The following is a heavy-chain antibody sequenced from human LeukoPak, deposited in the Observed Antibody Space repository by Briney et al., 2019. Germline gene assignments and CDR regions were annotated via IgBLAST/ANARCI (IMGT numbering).Heavy chain of an antibody. CDR1: GFTFSSYA. Sequence: GGSLRLSCAASGFTFSSYAMSWVRQAPGKGLEWVSAISGSGGSTYYADSVRGRFTISRDNSKNMVYLQMNSLRTEDTAVYYCAREGPYSSGTFRYWGQGTLVTVSS. D-gene: IGHD6-25*01. CDR3: AREGPYSSGTFRY. CDR2: ISGSGGST. V-gene: IGHV3-23*01. J-gene: IGHJ4*02.